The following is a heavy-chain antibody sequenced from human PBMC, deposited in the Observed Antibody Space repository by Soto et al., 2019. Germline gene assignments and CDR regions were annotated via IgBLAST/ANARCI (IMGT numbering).Heavy chain of an antibody. CDR2: ISYDGSNK. V-gene: IGHV3-30-3*01. J-gene: IGHJ6*02. D-gene: IGHD6-19*01. Sequence: GGSLRLSCAASGFTFSSYAMHWVRQAPGKGLEWVAVISYDGSNKYYADSVKGRFTISRDNSKNTLYLQMNSLRAEDTAVYYCARDRVSSGWYYYYYGMDVWGQGTTVTVSS. CDR3: ARDRVSSGWYYYYYGMDV. CDR1: GFTFSSYA.